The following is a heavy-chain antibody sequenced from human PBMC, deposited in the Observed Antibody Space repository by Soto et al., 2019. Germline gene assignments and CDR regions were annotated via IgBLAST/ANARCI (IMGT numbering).Heavy chain of an antibody. CDR2: ISSSSSYI. CDR3: ARDLGDSSPV. CDR1: GFPFSSYI. D-gene: IGHD3-22*01. J-gene: IGHJ4*02. V-gene: IGHV3-21*06. Sequence: GGSLSLSCAASGFPFSSYIMNWVRQAPGKGLEWVSSISSSSSYIYYADSVKGRFTISRDNAKNSLYLQMNSLRAEDTAVYYCARDLGDSSPVWGQGTLVTVSS.